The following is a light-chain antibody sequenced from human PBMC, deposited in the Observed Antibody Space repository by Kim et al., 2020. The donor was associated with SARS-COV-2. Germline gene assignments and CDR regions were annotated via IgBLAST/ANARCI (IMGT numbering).Light chain of an antibody. V-gene: IGLV3-1*01. J-gene: IGLJ1*01. CDR1: KLGDKY. CDR3: QAWDSSTYV. Sequence: SYELTQPPSVSVSPGQTASITCSGDKLGDKYACWYQQKPGQSPLLVIYKDSKRPSGIPERFSGSNSGNTATLTISGTQAMDEADYYCQAWDSSTYV. CDR2: KDS.